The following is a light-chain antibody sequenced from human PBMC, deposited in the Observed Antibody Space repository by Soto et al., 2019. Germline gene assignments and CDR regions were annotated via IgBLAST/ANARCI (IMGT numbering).Light chain of an antibody. V-gene: IGKV1-5*03. Sequence: DIQMTQSPSTLSASVGVRVTITCRASQSISSWLAWYQQKPGKAPKLLIYKASELESGVSSRFGGSGSGTGFTLTISNLQPDDVGTYYCQQYNTHSGTFGQGTKVE. CDR2: KAS. J-gene: IGKJ1*01. CDR1: QSISSW. CDR3: QQYNTHSGT.